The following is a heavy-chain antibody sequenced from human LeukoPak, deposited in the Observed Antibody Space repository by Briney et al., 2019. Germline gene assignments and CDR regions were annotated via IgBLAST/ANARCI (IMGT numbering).Heavy chain of an antibody. CDR1: GGTFSSYA. J-gene: IGHJ4*02. D-gene: IGHD2-2*01. Sequence: SVKVSCKASGGTFSSYAISWVRQAPGQGLEWMGRIIPILGIANYAQKFQGRVTITADKSTSTAYMELSSLRSEDTAVYYCARARSSTSDHEFDYWGQGTLVTVSS. CDR2: IIPILGIA. CDR3: ARARSSTSDHEFDY. V-gene: IGHV1-69*04.